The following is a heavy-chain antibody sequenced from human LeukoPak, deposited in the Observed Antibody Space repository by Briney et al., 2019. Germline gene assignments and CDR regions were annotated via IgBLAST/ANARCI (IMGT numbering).Heavy chain of an antibody. Sequence: SETLSLTCTVSGGSISTYYWSWIRQPPGKGLEWIGYIYSSGSTNYNTSLKSRVTISIDTSNNQFSLRLNSVTAADTAVYYCAREWRSYYYMDVWGQGTLVTVSS. CDR1: GGSISTYY. CDR2: IYSSGST. CDR3: AREWRSYYYMDV. V-gene: IGHV4-59*01. D-gene: IGHD3-3*01. J-gene: IGHJ6*03.